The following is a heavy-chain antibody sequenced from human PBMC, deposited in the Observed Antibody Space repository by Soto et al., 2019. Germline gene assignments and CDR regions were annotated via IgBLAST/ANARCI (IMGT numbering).Heavy chain of an antibody. CDR1: GFIFSSYW. Sequence: GGSLSLSCAASGFIFSSYWMSWVRQAPGKGLEWVASVKKDGSEKNYVYSVKGQFTISRDNAKNSLFLQMNSLRAEDTAVYYCARTYYYESSGYFYGSWDALDIWGQGTMVNVSS. J-gene: IGHJ3*02. D-gene: IGHD3-22*01. CDR2: VKKDGSEK. CDR3: ARTYYYESSGYFYGSWDALDI. V-gene: IGHV3-7*03.